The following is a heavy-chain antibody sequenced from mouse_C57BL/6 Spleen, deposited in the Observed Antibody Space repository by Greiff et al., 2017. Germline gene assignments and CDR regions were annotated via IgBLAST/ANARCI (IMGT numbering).Heavy chain of an antibody. Sequence: EVQGVESGGDLVKPGGSLKLSCAASGFTFSSYGMSWVRQTPDKRLAWVATISSGGSYTYYPDSVKGRFTISRDNAKNTLYLQMSSLKSEDTAMYYSARHEDDYAWVAYWGQGSLVTVSA. CDR2: ISSGGSYT. J-gene: IGHJ3*01. CDR1: GFTFSSYG. D-gene: IGHD2-4*01. V-gene: IGHV5-6*01. CDR3: ARHEDDYAWVAY.